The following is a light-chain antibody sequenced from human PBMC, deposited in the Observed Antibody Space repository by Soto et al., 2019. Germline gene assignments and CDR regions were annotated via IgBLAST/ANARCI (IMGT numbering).Light chain of an antibody. CDR1: NSNVRYHT. V-gene: IGLV1-44*01. Sequence: QSVLTQPPSASGTPGQRVTISCSGSNSNVRYHTVNWFQQFPGTAPKLLIHTNNQRPSGVPDRFSGSKSATSASLAISGVQSEDEAVYYCAAWDDSLRGPVFGGGTKVTVL. CDR3: AAWDDSLRGPV. J-gene: IGLJ2*01. CDR2: TNN.